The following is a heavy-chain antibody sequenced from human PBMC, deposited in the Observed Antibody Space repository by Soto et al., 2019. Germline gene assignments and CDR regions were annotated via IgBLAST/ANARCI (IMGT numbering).Heavy chain of an antibody. D-gene: IGHD6-19*01. Sequence: QVQLVESGGGVFQPGSPRRLSCAASGFTFSIFGMHGFAQAPGKGRRWGAILWYDGSNAYYADSVRGRFTISRDNSKNTVYLQMNSLRAEDTAVYYCARDKGSSTVVSGISQEGYFDSWGQGTLVTVSS. CDR1: GFTFSIFG. CDR2: LWYDGSNA. J-gene: IGHJ4*02. CDR3: ARDKGSSTVVSGISQEGYFDS. V-gene: IGHV3-33*01.